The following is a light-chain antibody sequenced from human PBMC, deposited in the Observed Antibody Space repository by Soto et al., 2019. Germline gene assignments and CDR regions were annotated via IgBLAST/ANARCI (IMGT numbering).Light chain of an antibody. CDR2: GAS. V-gene: IGKV3D-20*02. Sequence: EIVLTQSPGTLSLSPGERATLSCRASQSVTSSYLAWYQQKPGQAPRLLIYGASSRATGIPDRFSGSGSGTDFTLTISRLEPEDFAVYYCQQHNDWPPITFGQGTRLENK. CDR3: QQHNDWPPIT. J-gene: IGKJ5*01. CDR1: QSVTSSY.